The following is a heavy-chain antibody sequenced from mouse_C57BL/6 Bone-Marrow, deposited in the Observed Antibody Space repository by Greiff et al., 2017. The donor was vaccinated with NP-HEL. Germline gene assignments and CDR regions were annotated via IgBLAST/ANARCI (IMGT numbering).Heavy chain of an antibody. Sequence: EVKLVESGGGLVKPGGSLKLSCAASGFTFSSYAMSRVRQTPEKRLEWVATISDGGSYTYYPDNVKGRFTISRDNAKNNLYLQMSHLKSEDTAMYYCARGTKRDWFAYWGQGTLVTVSA. CDR3: ARGTKRDWFAY. V-gene: IGHV5-4*03. CDR1: GFTFSSYA. J-gene: IGHJ3*01. CDR2: ISDGGSYT. D-gene: IGHD1-1*01.